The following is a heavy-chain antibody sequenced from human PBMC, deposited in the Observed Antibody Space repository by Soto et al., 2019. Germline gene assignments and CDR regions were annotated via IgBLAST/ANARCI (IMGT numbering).Heavy chain of an antibody. CDR1: GFTFSMHS. CDR2: ISRDGRST. CDR3: VKEANPFINTLVVLIFDY. Sequence: GGSLRLSCSASGFTFSMHSMHWVRQTPGKALEYVSAISRDGRSTFYADSVKGKFTISRDNSKNTLYLRMNSLRSDDTAVYYCVKEANPFINTLVVLIFDYWGQGTQVTVSS. J-gene: IGHJ4*02. D-gene: IGHD3-22*01. V-gene: IGHV3-64D*08.